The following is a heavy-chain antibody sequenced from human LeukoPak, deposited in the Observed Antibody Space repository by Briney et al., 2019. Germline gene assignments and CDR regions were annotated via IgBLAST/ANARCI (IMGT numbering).Heavy chain of an antibody. CDR2: IYYSGST. Sequence: SETLSLTCTVSGGSISSSSYYWGWIRQPPGKGLEWIGSIYYSGSTYYNPSLKSRVTISVDTSKNQFSLKLSSVTAADTAVYYCARTYDTLTGYPRGGFDPWGQGTLVTVSS. CDR3: ARTYDTLTGYPRGGFDP. V-gene: IGHV4-39*01. D-gene: IGHD3-9*01. CDR1: GGSISSSSYY. J-gene: IGHJ5*02.